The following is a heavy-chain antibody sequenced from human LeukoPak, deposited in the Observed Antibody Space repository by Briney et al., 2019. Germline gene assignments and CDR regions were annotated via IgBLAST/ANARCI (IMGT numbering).Heavy chain of an antibody. CDR3: AKLMSPGGKLLWFGEVEYGMDV. V-gene: IGHV3-30*18. CDR2: ISYDGSNK. J-gene: IGHJ6*04. D-gene: IGHD3-10*01. Sequence: PGRSLRLSCAASGFTFSSYGMHWVRQAPGKGLEWVAVISYDGSNKYYANSVKGRFTISRDNSKNTLYLQMNSLGAEDTAVYYCAKLMSPGGKLLWFGEVEYGMDVWGKGTTVTVSS. CDR1: GFTFSSYG.